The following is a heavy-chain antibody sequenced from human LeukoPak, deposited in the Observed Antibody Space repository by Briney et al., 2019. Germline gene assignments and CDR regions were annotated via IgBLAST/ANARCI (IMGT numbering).Heavy chain of an antibody. CDR1: GFTFSRYW. V-gene: IGHV3-7*01. CDR3: ARDSVAVAEIDY. D-gene: IGHD6-19*01. Sequence: GGSLRLSCEASGFTFSRYWMSWVRQAPGKGLEWAANIKQDGSEKYYVDSVKGRFTISRDNTKNSLSLQMNSLRAEDTAIYYCARDSVAVAEIDYWGQGTLVTVSS. CDR2: IKQDGSEK. J-gene: IGHJ4*01.